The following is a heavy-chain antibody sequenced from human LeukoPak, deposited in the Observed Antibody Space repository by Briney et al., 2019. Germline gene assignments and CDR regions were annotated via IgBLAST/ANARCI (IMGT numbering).Heavy chain of an antibody. J-gene: IGHJ4*02. CDR2: IYYSGST. V-gene: IGHV4-59*01. D-gene: IGHD3-9*01. Sequence: SETLSLTCTVSGGSISSYYWSWIRQPPGKGLEWIGYIYYSGSTNYNPSLKSRVTISVDTSKNQFSLKLSSVTAADTAVYYCAKELLRHDILTGSYFDYWGQGTLVTVSS. CDR1: GGSISSYY. CDR3: AKELLRHDILTGSYFDY.